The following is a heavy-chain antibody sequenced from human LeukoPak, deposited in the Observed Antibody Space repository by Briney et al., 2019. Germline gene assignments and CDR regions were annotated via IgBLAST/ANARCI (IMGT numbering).Heavy chain of an antibody. Sequence: SVKVSCKASGGIFSSYAISWVRQAPGQGLEWMGGIIPIFGTANYAQKFQGRVTITADESTSTAYMELSSLRSEDTAVYYCASPTPFSIPDYYYGMDVWGQGTTVTVSS. J-gene: IGHJ6*02. CDR1: GGIFSSYA. CDR3: ASPTPFSIPDYYYGMDV. CDR2: IIPIFGTA. D-gene: IGHD2-21*01. V-gene: IGHV1-69*13.